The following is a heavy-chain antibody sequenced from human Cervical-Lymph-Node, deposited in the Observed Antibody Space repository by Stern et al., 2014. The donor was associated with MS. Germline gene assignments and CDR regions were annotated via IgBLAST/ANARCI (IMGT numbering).Heavy chain of an antibody. CDR2: ISAYNRNT. CDR3: AISGHPHYHYSVDV. J-gene: IGHJ6*04. V-gene: IGHV1-18*01. Sequence: VQLVESGGEVKKPGASVKVSWKASGDTFTSYSFTWVRQAPGQGLEWLGWISAYNRNTNYAQKLKGIVNMTTDTSTKTAYMELRSLRSDDWAVYFCAISGHPHYHYSVDVWGKGTTVTVSS. D-gene: IGHD3-16*02. CDR1: GDTFTSYS.